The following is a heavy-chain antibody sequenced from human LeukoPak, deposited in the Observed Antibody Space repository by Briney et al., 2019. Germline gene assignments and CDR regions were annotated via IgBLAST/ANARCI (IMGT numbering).Heavy chain of an antibody. CDR1: GGTFSSYA. D-gene: IGHD7-27*01. J-gene: IGHJ3*02. V-gene: IGHV1-69*13. CDR2: ILPIFGTA. CDR3: ARGTDTLPGADI. Sequence: ASVKVSCKASGGTFSSYAISWVRQAPGQGLEWMGGILPIFGTANYAQKFQGRVTITADESTSTAYMELSSLRSEDAAVYYCARGTDTLPGADIWGQGTMVTVSS.